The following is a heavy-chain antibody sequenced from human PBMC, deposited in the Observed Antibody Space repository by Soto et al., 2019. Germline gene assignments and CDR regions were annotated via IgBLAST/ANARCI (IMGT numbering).Heavy chain of an antibody. CDR1: GFTFSSYA. D-gene: IGHD3-22*01. CDR3: ARDPYYYDSSGYSPDAFDI. Sequence: QVQLVESGGGVVQPGRSLRLSCAASGFTFSSYAMHWVRQAPGKGLEWVAVISYDGSNKYYADSVKGRFTISRDNSKNTLYLQMNSLRAEDTAVYYCARDPYYYDSSGYSPDAFDIWGQGTMVTVSS. V-gene: IGHV3-30-3*01. CDR2: ISYDGSNK. J-gene: IGHJ3*02.